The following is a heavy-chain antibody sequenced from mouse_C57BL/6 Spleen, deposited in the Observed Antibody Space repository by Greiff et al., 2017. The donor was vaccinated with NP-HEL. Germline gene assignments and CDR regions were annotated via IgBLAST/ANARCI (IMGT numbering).Heavy chain of an antibody. Sequence: VQLKQSGPELVKPGASVKISCKASGYSFTGYYMNWVKQSPEKSLEWIGEINPSTGGTTYNQKFKAKATLTVDKSSSTAYMQLKSLTSEDSAVYYCARYYGSSLFAYWGQGTLVTVSA. CDR2: INPSTGGT. J-gene: IGHJ3*01. CDR1: GYSFTGYY. D-gene: IGHD1-1*01. V-gene: IGHV1-42*01. CDR3: ARYYGSSLFAY.